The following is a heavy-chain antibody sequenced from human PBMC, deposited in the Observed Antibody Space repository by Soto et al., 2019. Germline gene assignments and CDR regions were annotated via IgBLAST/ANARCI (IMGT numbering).Heavy chain of an antibody. V-gene: IGHV1-46*01. CDR2: INPSGGST. D-gene: IGHD3-16*02. Sequence: ASVKVSCKASGYTFTSYYMHWVRQAPGQGLEWMGIINPSGGSTSYAQKFQGRVTMTRDTSTSTVYMELSSLRSEDTAVYYCARDLPNTRVIDTFDYWGQGTLVTVPQ. J-gene: IGHJ4*02. CDR1: GYTFTSYY. CDR3: ARDLPNTRVIDTFDY.